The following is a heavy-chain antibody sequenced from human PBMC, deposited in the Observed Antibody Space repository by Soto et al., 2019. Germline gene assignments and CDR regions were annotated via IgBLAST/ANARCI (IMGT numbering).Heavy chain of an antibody. CDR3: ASPSGGDYDHDAFDI. CDR2: IYPGASDT. D-gene: IGHD4-17*01. CDR1: GYSFSSYW. J-gene: IGHJ3*02. V-gene: IGHV5-51*07. Sequence: GAAQKISWEGGGYSFSSYWSGGGHEMGENGLEWMGIIYPGASDTRYSPSFQGQVTISADKSISTAYLQWSSLKASATAIYYCASPSGGDYDHDAFDIWGQGTMVTVSS.